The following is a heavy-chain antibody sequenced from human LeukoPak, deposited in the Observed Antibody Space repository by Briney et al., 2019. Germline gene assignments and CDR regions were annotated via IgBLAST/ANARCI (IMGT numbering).Heavy chain of an antibody. Sequence: GSLRLSCAASGFTFSSYSMNWVRQAPGKGLEWASAISGSGGSTYYADSVKGRFTISRDNSKNTLYLQMNSLRAEDTAVYYCAKVTTDDRPLFDLWGRGTLVTVSS. CDR2: ISGSGGST. V-gene: IGHV3-23*01. CDR3: AKVTTDDRPLFDL. CDR1: GFTFSSYS. D-gene: IGHD4-11*01. J-gene: IGHJ2*01.